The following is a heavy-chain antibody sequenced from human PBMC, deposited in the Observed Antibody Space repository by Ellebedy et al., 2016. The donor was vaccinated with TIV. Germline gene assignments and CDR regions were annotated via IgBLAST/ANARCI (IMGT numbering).Heavy chain of an antibody. CDR2: INHSGST. CDR3: ARGQGRRKATDY. CDR1: GGSFSGYY. V-gene: IGHV4-34*01. Sequence: GSLRLXXAVYGGSFSGYYWTWIRQPPGKGLEWIGEINHSGSTNHNPSLKSRVTISVDTSKNQFSLKLRSVTAADTAVYYCARGQGRRKATDYWGQGTLVTVSS. D-gene: IGHD5-12*01. J-gene: IGHJ4*02.